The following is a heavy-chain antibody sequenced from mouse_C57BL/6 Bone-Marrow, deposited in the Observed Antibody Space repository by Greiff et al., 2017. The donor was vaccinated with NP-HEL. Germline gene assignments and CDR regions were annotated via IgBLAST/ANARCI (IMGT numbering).Heavy chain of an antibody. CDR3: AFYYGGY. Sequence: EVQLVESGPVLVKPGASVKMSCKASGYTFTDYYMNWVKQSHGKSLEWIGVINPYNGGTSYNQKFKGKATLTVDKSSSTAYMELNSLTSEDSAVYYCAFYYGGYWGQGTTLTVSS. CDR1: GYTFTDYY. D-gene: IGHD2-1*01. CDR2: INPYNGGT. J-gene: IGHJ2*01. V-gene: IGHV1-19*01.